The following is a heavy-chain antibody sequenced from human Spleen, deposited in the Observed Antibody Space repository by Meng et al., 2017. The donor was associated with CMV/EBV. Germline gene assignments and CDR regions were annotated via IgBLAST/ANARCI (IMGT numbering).Heavy chain of an antibody. CDR2: IYYSGST. CDR1: GGSISSSSYY. CDR3: ARYGSGHLDY. D-gene: IGHD3-10*01. J-gene: IGHJ4*02. Sequence: SETLSLTCTVSGGSISSSSYYWGWIRQPPGKGLEWIGSIYYSGSTYYNPSLKSRVTISVDTSKNQFSLKLSSVTAADTAVYYCARYGSGHLDYWGQGTLVTVSS. V-gene: IGHV4-39*01.